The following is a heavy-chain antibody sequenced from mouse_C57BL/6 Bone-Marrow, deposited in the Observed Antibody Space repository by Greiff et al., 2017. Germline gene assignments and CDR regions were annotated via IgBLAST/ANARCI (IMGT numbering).Heavy chain of an antibody. J-gene: IGHJ2*01. CDR3: EGRYFDC. D-gene: IGHD3-3*01. CDR1: GFTFSDYY. V-gene: IGHV5-12*01. CDR2: ISNGGGST. Sequence: EVMLVESGGGLVQPGGSLKLSCAASGFTFSDYYMYWVRQTPEKRLEWVAYISNGGGSTYYPDTVKGRFTISRDNAKNTLYLQMSRLKSEDTAMYYCEGRYFDCWGQGATLTVSS.